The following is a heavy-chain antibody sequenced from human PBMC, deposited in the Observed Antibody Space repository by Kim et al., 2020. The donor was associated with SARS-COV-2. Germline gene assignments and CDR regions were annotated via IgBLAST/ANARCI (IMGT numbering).Heavy chain of an antibody. CDR3: ARDGSGYSYGTGDAFDI. J-gene: IGHJ3*02. D-gene: IGHD5-18*01. V-gene: IGHV4-59*13. CDR1: GGSISSYY. Sequence: SETLSLTCTVSGGSISSYYWSWIRQPPGKGLEWIGYIYYSGSTNYNPSLKSRVTISVDTSKNQFSLKLSSVTAADTAVYYCARDGSGYSYGTGDAFDIWGQGTMVTVSS. CDR2: IYYSGST.